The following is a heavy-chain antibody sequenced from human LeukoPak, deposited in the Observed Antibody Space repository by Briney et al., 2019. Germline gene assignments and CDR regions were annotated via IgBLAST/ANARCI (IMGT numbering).Heavy chain of an antibody. J-gene: IGHJ6*03. V-gene: IGHV3-20*04. D-gene: IGHD2-2*01. CDR2: INWNGGST. CDR1: RFTFDDYG. CDR3: ARDPDIVVVPAAQGYMDV. Sequence: PGGSLRLSCAASRFTFDDYGMSWVRQAPGKGLEWVSGINWNGGSTGYADSVKGRFTISRDNAKNSLYLQMNSLRVEDTALYYCARDPDIVVVPAAQGYMDVWGKGTTVTVSS.